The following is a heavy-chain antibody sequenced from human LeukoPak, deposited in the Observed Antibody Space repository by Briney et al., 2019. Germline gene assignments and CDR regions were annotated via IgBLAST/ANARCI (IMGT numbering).Heavy chain of an antibody. J-gene: IGHJ4*02. Sequence: SETLSLTCTVSGYSISSGYYWGWIRQPPGKGLEWIGSIYYSGSTYYNPSLRSRVTISVDTPKNQFSLKLSSVTAADTAVYYCARWIQLWLTVDYWGQGTLVTVSS. V-gene: IGHV4-38-2*02. CDR2: IYYSGST. CDR1: GYSISSGYY. D-gene: IGHD5-18*01. CDR3: ARWIQLWLTVDY.